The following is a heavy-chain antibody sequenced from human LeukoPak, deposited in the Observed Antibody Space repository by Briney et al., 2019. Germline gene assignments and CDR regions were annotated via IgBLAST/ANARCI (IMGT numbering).Heavy chain of an antibody. CDR1: GFTFNTYY. CDR2: IKQDGSEN. CDR3: ARERYCTSATCYVAVPFDS. V-gene: IGHV3-7*01. J-gene: IGHJ4*02. D-gene: IGHD2-2*01. Sequence: GGSLKHPCAASGFTFNTYYMTWVRQAPGKGLEWVAGIKQDGSENYYMDSVKGRFTISRDNSRNSLYLQMNSLRAEDTAVYFCARERYCTSATCYVAVPFDSWGQGSLLTLSS.